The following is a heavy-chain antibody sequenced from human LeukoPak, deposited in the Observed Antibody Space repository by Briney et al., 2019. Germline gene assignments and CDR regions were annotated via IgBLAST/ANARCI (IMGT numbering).Heavy chain of an antibody. CDR1: GYSFTSYG. D-gene: IGHD3-3*01. CDR2: ISAYNGNT. V-gene: IGHV1-18*01. J-gene: IGHJ6*02. CDR3: ARRSEWLLSYYGMDV. Sequence: GESLKISCKGSGYSFTSYGISWVRQAPGQGLEWMGWISAYNGNTNYAQKLQGRVTMTTDTPTSTAYMELRSLRSDDTAVYYCARRSEWLLSYYGMDVWGQGTTVTVSS.